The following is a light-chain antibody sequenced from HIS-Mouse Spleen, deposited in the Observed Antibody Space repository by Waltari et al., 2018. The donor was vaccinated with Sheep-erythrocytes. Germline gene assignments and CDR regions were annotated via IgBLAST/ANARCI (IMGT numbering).Light chain of an antibody. V-gene: IGLV3-1*01. CDR1: KLGDKY. Sequence: SYELTQPPSVSVSPGQTASITCSGDKLGDKYACWYQQKPGQSPVLVIYQDSKRPSGVPERFSGSSPGNTATLPISGTQAMDEADYYCQAWDSSTAVVFGGGTKLTVL. CDR2: QDS. J-gene: IGLJ2*01. CDR3: QAWDSSTAVV.